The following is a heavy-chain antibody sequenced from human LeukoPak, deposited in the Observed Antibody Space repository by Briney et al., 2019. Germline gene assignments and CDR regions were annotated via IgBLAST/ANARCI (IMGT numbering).Heavy chain of an antibody. Sequence: ASVKVSCKASGYTFTSYGISWVRQAPGQGLEWMGWISAYNGNTSYAQKLQGRVTMTTDTSTSTAYMELRSLRSDDTAVYYCATNEGYGELYYGMDVWGKGTTVTVSS. J-gene: IGHJ6*04. D-gene: IGHD4-17*01. CDR1: GYTFTSYG. V-gene: IGHV1-18*04. CDR3: ATNEGYGELYYGMDV. CDR2: ISAYNGNT.